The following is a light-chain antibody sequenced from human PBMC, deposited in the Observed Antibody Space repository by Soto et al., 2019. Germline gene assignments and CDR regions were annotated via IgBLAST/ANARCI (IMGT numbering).Light chain of an antibody. Sequence: EIVMTQSPATLSVSPGEISTFSCRASQRISSSYLAWYQQRHGQAPRILIYDGSNRAAGIPARFSGSGSGTAHTLTISSLQYEDFAVYYCQQYNTWSTFGQGTKVDIK. CDR2: DGS. V-gene: IGKV3D-15*01. CDR1: QRISSSY. J-gene: IGKJ1*01. CDR3: QQYNTWST.